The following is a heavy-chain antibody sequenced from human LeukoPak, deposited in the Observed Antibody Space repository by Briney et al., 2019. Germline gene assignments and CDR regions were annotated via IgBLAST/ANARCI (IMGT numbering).Heavy chain of an antibody. CDR1: GFTFSSYG. CDR2: IKQDGSEK. Sequence: GGSLRLSCTASGFTFSSYGTSWVRQAPGKGLEWVANIKQDGSEKYYVDSVKGRFTISRDNAKNSLSLQMNSLRAEDTAVYYCARDKTTGDSWFDSWGQGTLVTVSS. D-gene: IGHD1-1*01. CDR3: ARDKTTGDSWFDS. J-gene: IGHJ5*01. V-gene: IGHV3-7*01.